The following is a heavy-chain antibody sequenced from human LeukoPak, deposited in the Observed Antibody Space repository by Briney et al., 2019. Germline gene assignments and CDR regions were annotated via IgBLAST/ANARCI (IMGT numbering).Heavy chain of an antibody. CDR1: GFTFSSYG. Sequence: GGSLTLSCAASGFTFSSYGMHWVRQAPGKGLEWVAVIWYDGSKKYYLDSVKSRVTISRDNSQNMLYLQMNSLRVEDTGLYYCARDRSIAVTGPFDYWGEGTGDPLSS. CDR3: ARDRSIAVTGPFDY. CDR2: IWYDGSKK. J-gene: IGHJ4*02. D-gene: IGHD6-19*01. V-gene: IGHV3-33*01.